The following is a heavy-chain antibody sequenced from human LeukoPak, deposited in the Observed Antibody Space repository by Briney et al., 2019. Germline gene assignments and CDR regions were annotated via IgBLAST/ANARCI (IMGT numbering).Heavy chain of an antibody. CDR2: MSSGSRYI. V-gene: IGHV3-21*06. Sequence: GGSLRLSCTASGFTFTTYAMPWVRQAPAKGLEWISSMSSGSRYIYYADSVRGRFTISRDNTRNSLYLAMNNLRAEDTAIYYCARDRPTGASRIFVVQWGQGTPVTVSS. CDR3: ARDRPTGASRIFVVQ. J-gene: IGHJ4*02. CDR1: GFTFTTYA. D-gene: IGHD2-15*01.